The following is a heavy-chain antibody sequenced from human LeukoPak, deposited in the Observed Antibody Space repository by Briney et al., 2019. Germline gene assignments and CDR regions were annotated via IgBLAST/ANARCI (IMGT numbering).Heavy chain of an antibody. CDR3: ATPPYSGSYYFDY. CDR1: GGTFSSYA. V-gene: IGHV1-69*05. Sequence: GASATVSCKASGGTFSSYAISWVRQAPGQGLEWMGGIIPIFGTANYAQKFQGRVTITTDESTSTAYMELSSMRAEDTAVYYCATPPYSGSYYFDYWGQGTLVTVSS. J-gene: IGHJ4*01. D-gene: IGHD1-26*01. CDR2: IIPIFGTA.